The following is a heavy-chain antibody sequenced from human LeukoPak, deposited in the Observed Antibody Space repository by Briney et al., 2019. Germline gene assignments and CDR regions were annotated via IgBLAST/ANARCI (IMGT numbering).Heavy chain of an antibody. CDR1: GGSLSSGSYY. V-gene: IGHV4-61*02. CDR2: IYTSGST. J-gene: IGHJ4*02. D-gene: IGHD5-18*01. Sequence: PSETLSLTCTASGGSLSSGSYYWSWIRQPAGKGLEWIGRIYTSGSTNYNPSLKSRVTISVDTSKNQFSLKLSSVTAADTALYYCARENGYRYDYWGQGTLVTVSS. CDR3: ARENGYRYDY.